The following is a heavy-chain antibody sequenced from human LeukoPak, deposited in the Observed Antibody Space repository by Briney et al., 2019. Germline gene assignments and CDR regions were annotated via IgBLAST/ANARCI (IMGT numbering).Heavy chain of an antibody. CDR2: INGKRGDT. CDR1: GFTFTDHY. CDR3: ARDHFWVGYD. V-gene: IGHV1-2*02. J-gene: IGHJ4*02. Sequence: ASVKVSCKASGFTFTDHYMHWVRQAPGQGLAGMGWINGKRGDTSYTQNFQDRVTMTSDTSTGTAYMERSRLTFADTAVYYCARDHFWVGYDWGQGTLVTVSS. D-gene: IGHD5-12*01.